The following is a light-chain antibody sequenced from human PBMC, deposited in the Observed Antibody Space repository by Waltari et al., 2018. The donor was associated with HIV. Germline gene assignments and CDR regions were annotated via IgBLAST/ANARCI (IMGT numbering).Light chain of an antibody. J-gene: IGLJ2*01. Sequence: QSALTQPRPVSGSPGQSVTISCTGTSSDVGAYIYVSWYQQHPAKAPKLMIYDVSKRPSGVPDRFSGSKSGNTASLTISGLQAEDEADYYCCSYAGNYIWVFGGGTKLTVL. CDR1: SSDVGAYIY. CDR2: DVS. V-gene: IGLV2-11*01. CDR3: CSYAGNYIWV.